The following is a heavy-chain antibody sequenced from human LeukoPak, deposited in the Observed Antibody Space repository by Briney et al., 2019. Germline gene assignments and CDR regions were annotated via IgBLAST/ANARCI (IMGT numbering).Heavy chain of an antibody. J-gene: IGHJ3*02. Sequence: ASVKVSCKAFGYTFTSYYIHWVRQAPGQGLEWMGVINPTGGRDGGTSDAQKFQGRVTLTRDTSTSTVYMELSSLRAEDTAVYFCARVRQMYAHLFDALDIWGQGTMVTVSS. CDR2: INPTGGRDGGT. V-gene: IGHV1-46*01. D-gene: IGHD2-8*01. CDR3: ARVRQMYAHLFDALDI. CDR1: GYTFTSYY.